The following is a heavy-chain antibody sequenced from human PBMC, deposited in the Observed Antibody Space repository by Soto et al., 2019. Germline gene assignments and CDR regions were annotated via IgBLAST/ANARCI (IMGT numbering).Heavy chain of an antibody. J-gene: IGHJ5*02. V-gene: IGHV3-30*18. Sequence: PGGSLRLSCAASGFTFSSYGMHWVRQAPGKGLEWVAVISYDGSNKYYADSVKGRFTISRDNSKNTLYLQMNSLRVEDTAVYYCAKLRFFDRSSYMRYELCVQGTLVT. CDR1: GFTFSSYG. D-gene: IGHD3-9*01. CDR3: AKLRFFDRSSYMRYEL. CDR2: ISYDGSNK.